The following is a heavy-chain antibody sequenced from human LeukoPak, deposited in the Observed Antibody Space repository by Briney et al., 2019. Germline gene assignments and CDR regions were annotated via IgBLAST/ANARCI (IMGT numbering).Heavy chain of an antibody. CDR3: ARTMVRGLYYYYGMDV. CDR1: GGSVSSGSYY. V-gene: IGHV4-39*07. D-gene: IGHD3-10*01. J-gene: IGHJ6*02. Sequence: SETLSLTCTVSGGSVSSGSYYWSWIRQPPGKGLEWIGEINHSGSTNYNPSLKSRVTISVDTSKNQFSLKLSSVTAADTAVYYCARTMVRGLYYYYGMDVWGQGTTVTVSS. CDR2: INHSGST.